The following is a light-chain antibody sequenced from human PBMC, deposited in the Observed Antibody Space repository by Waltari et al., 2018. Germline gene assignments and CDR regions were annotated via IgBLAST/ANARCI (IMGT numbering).Light chain of an antibody. CDR3: QHYSNYPFT. J-gene: IGKJ3*01. Sequence: DIQMTQSPSSLSASVGDRVTITCRASQDISSYLAWFQQKPGKAPKSLISAASSLQSGVPSRFSGSGSGTDFTLTISSVQPEDFATYYCQHYSNYPFTFGSGTKVDIK. CDR2: AAS. V-gene: IGKV1-16*01. CDR1: QDISSY.